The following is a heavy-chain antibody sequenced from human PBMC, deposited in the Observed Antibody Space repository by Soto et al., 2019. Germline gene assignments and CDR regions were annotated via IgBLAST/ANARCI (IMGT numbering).Heavy chain of an antibody. CDR1: GFSVSSNY. CDR2: IYSGGST. CDR3: ARDQPGYSYGYGLGY. V-gene: IGHV3-53*01. J-gene: IGHJ4*02. D-gene: IGHD5-18*01. Sequence: GGSLRLSCAASGFSVSSNYMSWVRQAPGKGLEWVSIIYSGGSTYYADSVKGRFTISRDNAKNSLYLQMNSLRAEDTAVYYCARDQPGYSYGYGLGYWGQGTLVTVSS.